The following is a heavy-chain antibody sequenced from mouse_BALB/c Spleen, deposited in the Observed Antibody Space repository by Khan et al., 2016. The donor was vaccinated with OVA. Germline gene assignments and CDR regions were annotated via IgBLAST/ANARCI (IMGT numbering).Heavy chain of an antibody. CDR2: TNPTNGRT. CDR1: GYTFTSYW. Sequence: QVRLQQSGAELVKAGASVKMSCKASGYTFTSYWMHWVKQRLGQGLEWFAETNPTNGRTYYNEKFKSKATLTVDKSSSTAYMLLSGPTFEDSAVYYCERIKKIVATYFDYWGQGTTLTGSS. CDR3: ERIKKIVATYFDY. V-gene: IGHV1S81*02. J-gene: IGHJ2*01. D-gene: IGHD1-1*01.